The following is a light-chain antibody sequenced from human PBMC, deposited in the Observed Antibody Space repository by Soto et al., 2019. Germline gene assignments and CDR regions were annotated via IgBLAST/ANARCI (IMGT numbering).Light chain of an antibody. CDR1: QSVRSY. J-gene: IGKJ1*01. CDR2: GAS. V-gene: IGKV3D-15*01. Sequence: EIVMTQSPATLSVSPGERVTLSCRASQSVRSYLGWYQQKPGLAPRLLIYGASTRATGIPARFSGSGSGTEFTLTISSLQSEDFAVYYCQQYNNWPPWTFGQGTKVDI. CDR3: QQYNNWPPWT.